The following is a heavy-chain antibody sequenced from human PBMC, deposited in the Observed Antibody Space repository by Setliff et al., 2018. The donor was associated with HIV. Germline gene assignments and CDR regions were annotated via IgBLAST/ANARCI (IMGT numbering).Heavy chain of an antibody. Sequence: PSETLSLTCTVSGGSISSSSYYWDWIRQPPGKSLEWVGSTFYTGSTNYRPSLESRVIVSLDTSENQFSLKLSSVTAADTAVYYCTRRDVTTGMDSWGPGILVTVSS. D-gene: IGHD4-17*01. CDR2: TFYTGST. J-gene: IGHJ4*02. CDR3: TRRDVTTGMDS. CDR1: GGSISSSSYY. V-gene: IGHV4-39*01.